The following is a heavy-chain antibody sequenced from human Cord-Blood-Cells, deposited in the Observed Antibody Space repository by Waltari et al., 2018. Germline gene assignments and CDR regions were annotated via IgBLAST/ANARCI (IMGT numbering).Heavy chain of an antibody. J-gene: IGHJ4*02. CDR1: GGSFSGSY. Sequence: QVQLQQWGAGLLKPSETLSLTCAVYGGSFSGSYWSWLRQPPGTGLGWIGEINHSGSTNYNPSLKSRVTISVDTSKNQFSLKLSSVTAADTAVYYCARHDPLGYCSGGSCHYFDYWGQGTLVTVSS. V-gene: IGHV4-34*01. CDR3: ARHDPLGYCSGGSCHYFDY. D-gene: IGHD2-15*01. CDR2: INHSGST.